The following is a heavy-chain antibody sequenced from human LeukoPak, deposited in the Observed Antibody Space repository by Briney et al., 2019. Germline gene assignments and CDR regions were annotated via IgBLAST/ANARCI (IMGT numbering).Heavy chain of an antibody. D-gene: IGHD2-2*01. V-gene: IGHV1-18*01. Sequence: ASVKVSCKASGYTFTSYGISWVRQAPGQGLEWLGWISAYNGNTNYAQKLQGRGTMTTDTSTSTAYMELRSLRSDDTAVYYCARDLVVVPAATSIGNWFDPWGQGTLVTVSS. CDR3: ARDLVVVPAATSIGNWFDP. CDR2: ISAYNGNT. CDR1: GYTFTSYG. J-gene: IGHJ5*02.